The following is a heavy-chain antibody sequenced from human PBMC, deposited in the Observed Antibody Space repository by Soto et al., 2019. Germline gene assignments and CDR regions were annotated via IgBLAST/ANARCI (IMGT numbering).Heavy chain of an antibody. CDR3: AKYMIEGSTSSDYYYYGLDV. V-gene: IGHV3-23*01. J-gene: IGHJ6*02. CDR1: GFTFSTYA. D-gene: IGHD3-22*01. CDR2: ITGSGSAT. Sequence: GGSLRLSCAASGFTFSTYAMSWVRQAPGKGLEWLSVITGSGSATYYVDSVKGRFTISRDNSKNTLYLQMNSLRAEDTAVYYCAKYMIEGSTSSDYYYYGLDVWGQGTTVTVSS.